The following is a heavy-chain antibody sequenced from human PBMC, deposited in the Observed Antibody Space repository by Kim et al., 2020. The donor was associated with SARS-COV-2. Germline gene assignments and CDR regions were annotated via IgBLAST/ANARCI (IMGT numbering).Heavy chain of an antibody. Sequence: GGSLRLSCVASGFTFSTNDMTWVRQAPGKGLEWVATIMGRGGSTYHADSVRGRFIVSRDISKNTLYLQMNSLRVEDTAMYYCARNSGWYDSWGQGLLVAVSS. V-gene: IGHV3-23*01. CDR2: IMGRGGST. J-gene: IGHJ5*01. CDR1: GFTFSTND. CDR3: ARNSGWYDS. D-gene: IGHD6-19*01.